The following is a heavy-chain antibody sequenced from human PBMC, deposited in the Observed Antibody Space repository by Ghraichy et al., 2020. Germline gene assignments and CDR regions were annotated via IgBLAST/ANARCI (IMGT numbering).Heavy chain of an antibody. CDR1: GFTFSSYA. J-gene: IGHJ5*02. CDR3: AKDVRASIAARPAWFDP. Sequence: GGSLRLSCAASGFTFSSYAMSWVRQAPGKGLEWVSAISGSGGSTYYADSVKGRFTISRDNSKNTLYLQMNSLRAEDTAVYYCAKDVRASIAARPAWFDPWGQGTLVTVSS. V-gene: IGHV3-23*01. CDR2: ISGSGGST. D-gene: IGHD6-6*01.